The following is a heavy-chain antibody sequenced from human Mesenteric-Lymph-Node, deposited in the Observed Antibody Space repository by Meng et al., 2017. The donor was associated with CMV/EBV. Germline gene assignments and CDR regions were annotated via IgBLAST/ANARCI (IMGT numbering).Heavy chain of an antibody. V-gene: IGHV1-2*02. CDR1: GGTFSSYT. CDR3: ASSSTGYYYGMDV. CDR2: INPNSGGT. D-gene: IGHD2-2*01. Sequence: ASVKVSCKASGGTFSSYTTSWVRQAPGQGLEWMGWINPNSGGTNYAQKFQGRVTMTRDTSISTAYMELSRLRSDDTAVYYCASSSTGYYYGMDVWGQGTTVTVSS. J-gene: IGHJ6*02.